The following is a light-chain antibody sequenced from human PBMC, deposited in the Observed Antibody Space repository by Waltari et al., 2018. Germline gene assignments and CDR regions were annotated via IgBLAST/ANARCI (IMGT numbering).Light chain of an antibody. Sequence: ETTLTQSPAFMSATPRAKVTISCRASQDIDDEMNWYQQKPGEGAIFIIQEATTLVPGIPPRFSGSGYGTDFTLTINNIQSEDVASYFCLEHDNFPTHTFGQGTKLEIK. J-gene: IGKJ2*01. V-gene: IGKV5-2*01. CDR3: LEHDNFPTHT. CDR1: QDIDDE. CDR2: EAT.